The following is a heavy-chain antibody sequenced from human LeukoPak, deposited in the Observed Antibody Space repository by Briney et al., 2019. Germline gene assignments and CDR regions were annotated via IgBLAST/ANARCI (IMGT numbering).Heavy chain of an antibody. D-gene: IGHD3-22*01. Sequence: PGGSLRLSCAASGFTLSSYSMNWVRQAPGKGLEWVSSISRSSSYIYYADSVKGRFTISRDNAKNSLYLQMNSLRAEDTAVYYCARDTRHYYYDSSGYYGYYYYYGMDVWGQGTTVTVSS. CDR1: GFTLSSYS. J-gene: IGHJ6*02. CDR2: ISRSSSYI. V-gene: IGHV3-21*01. CDR3: ARDTRHYYYDSSGYYGYYYYYGMDV.